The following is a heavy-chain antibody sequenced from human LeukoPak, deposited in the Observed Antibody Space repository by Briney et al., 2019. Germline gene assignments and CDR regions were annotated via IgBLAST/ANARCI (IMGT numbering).Heavy chain of an antibody. CDR1: GFTFNNNA. J-gene: IGHJ3*01. CDR2: INGGGDAT. CDR3: ARCTASCYANAFDV. Sequence: PGGSLRLSCATSGFTFNNNAMSWVRQAPGRGLEWVSAINGGGDATEYADSVKGRFTISRDNSKNTLYLQMNSLRPDDTVVYYCARCTASCYANAFDVWGQGTLLTVSS. V-gene: IGHV3-23*01. D-gene: IGHD2-2*01.